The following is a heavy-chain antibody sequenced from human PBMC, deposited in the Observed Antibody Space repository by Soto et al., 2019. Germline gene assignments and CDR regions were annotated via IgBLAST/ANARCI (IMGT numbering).Heavy chain of an antibody. J-gene: IGHJ5*02. CDR3: ARGGAVAGTGWFDP. V-gene: IGHV3-30*03. CDR1: GFTFSSYG. D-gene: IGHD6-19*01. Sequence: QVQLVESGGGVVQPGRSLRLSCAASGFTFSSYGMHWVRQAPGKGLEWVAVISYDGSNKYYADSVKGRFTISRDNSKNTLYLQVNSLRAEDTAVYYCARGGAVAGTGWFDPWGQGTLVTVSS. CDR2: ISYDGSNK.